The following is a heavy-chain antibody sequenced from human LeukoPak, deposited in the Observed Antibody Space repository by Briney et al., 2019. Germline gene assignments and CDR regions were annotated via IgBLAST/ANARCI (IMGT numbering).Heavy chain of an antibody. V-gene: IGHV3-74*01. CDR2: INSDGSST. Sequence: GGSLRLSCAASGFTFSSYWMHWVRQAPGKGLVWVSRINSDGSSTSYADSVKGRFTISRDNAKNTLYLQMNSLGAEDTAVYYCARVGDFWSGYYTIWGQGTLVTVSS. CDR1: GFTFSSYW. J-gene: IGHJ4*02. D-gene: IGHD3-3*01. CDR3: ARVGDFWSGYYTI.